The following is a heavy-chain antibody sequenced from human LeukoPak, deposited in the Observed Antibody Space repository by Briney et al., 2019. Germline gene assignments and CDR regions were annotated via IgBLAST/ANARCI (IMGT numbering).Heavy chain of an antibody. V-gene: IGHV3-7*01. CDR3: ARHRYGDYVGY. CDR1: GFTFSSYW. D-gene: IGHD4-17*01. J-gene: IGHJ4*02. CDR2: IKQDGSEK. Sequence: PEGSLRLSCAASGFTFSSYWMSWVRQAPGKGLAWVANIKQDGSEKYYVDSVKGRFTISSDNAKNSLYLQMNSLRAEDTAVYYCARHRYGDYVGYWGQGTLVTVSS.